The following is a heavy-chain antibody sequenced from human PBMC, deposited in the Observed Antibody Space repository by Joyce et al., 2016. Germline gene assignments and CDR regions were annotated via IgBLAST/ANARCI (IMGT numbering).Heavy chain of an antibody. Sequence: EVQLLESGGGLVQPGGSLRLSCAASGFTFSNYAMSWVRQAPGKGLDGVSGMRGSGGNTYHADSVKGRFTISRDNSKNTLYLQMHSLKAEDTAVYYCAKSRRAITTGGCDYWGQGTLVTVSS. CDR1: GFTFSNYA. V-gene: IGHV3-23*01. D-gene: IGHD4-11*01. CDR3: AKSRRAITTGGCDY. J-gene: IGHJ4*02. CDR2: MRGSGGNT.